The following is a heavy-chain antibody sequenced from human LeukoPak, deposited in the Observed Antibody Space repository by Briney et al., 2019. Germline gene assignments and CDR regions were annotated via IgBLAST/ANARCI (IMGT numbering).Heavy chain of an antibody. J-gene: IGHJ4*02. CDR2: ISYDGSNK. CDR3: ARASMVLYYFDY. V-gene: IGHV3-30*04. CDR1: GFTFSSYA. Sequence: GGSLRLSCAASGFTFSSYAMHWVRQAPGKGLEGVAVISYDGSNKYYADSVKGRFTISRDNSKNTLYLQMNSLRAEDTAVYYCARASMVLYYFDYWGQGTLVTVSS. D-gene: IGHD2/OR15-2a*01.